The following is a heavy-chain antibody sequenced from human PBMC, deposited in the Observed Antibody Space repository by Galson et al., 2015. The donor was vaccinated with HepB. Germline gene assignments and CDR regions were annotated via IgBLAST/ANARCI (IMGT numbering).Heavy chain of an antibody. J-gene: IGHJ3*02. D-gene: IGHD3-10*01. CDR1: GGSISGYY. CDR2: VYSSGNT. CDR3: TRGGFGERTARHASDI. Sequence: SETLSLTCSVSGGSISGYYWSWIRQPAGKGLEWIGRVYSSGNTNYNPSLISRVTMSVDTSKNRISLELSSVTAADTAVYYCTRGGFGERTARHASDIWGHGIMVTVSS. V-gene: IGHV4-4*07.